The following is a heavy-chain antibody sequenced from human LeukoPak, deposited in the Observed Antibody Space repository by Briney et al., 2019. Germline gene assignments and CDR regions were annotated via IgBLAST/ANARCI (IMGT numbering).Heavy chain of an antibody. V-gene: IGHV3-15*01. CDR3: TTLPIYDILTGYYDGDY. Sequence: GGSLRLSCAASGFTFNNAWMNWVRQAPRKGLEWVGHIKSKSDGGTTDYAAPVKGRFTISRDDSKNTLYLQMNSLKTEDTAVYYCTTLPIYDILTGYYDGDYWGQGTLVTVSS. CDR1: GFTFNNAW. J-gene: IGHJ4*02. CDR2: IKSKSDGGTT. D-gene: IGHD3-9*01.